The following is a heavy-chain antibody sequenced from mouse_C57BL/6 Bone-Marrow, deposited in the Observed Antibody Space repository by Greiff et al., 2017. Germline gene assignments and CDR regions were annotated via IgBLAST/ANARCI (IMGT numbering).Heavy chain of an antibody. J-gene: IGHJ2*01. CDR3: TTLFITTVVKDY. CDR1: GFNIKDDY. D-gene: IGHD1-1*01. Sequence: VQLQQSGAELVRPGASVKLSCTASGFNIKDDYMHWVKQRPEQGLEWIGWIDPENGDTEYASKFQGKATITADTSSNTAYLQLSSLTSEDTAVYYCTTLFITTVVKDYWGQGTTLTVSS. V-gene: IGHV14-4*01. CDR2: IDPENGDT.